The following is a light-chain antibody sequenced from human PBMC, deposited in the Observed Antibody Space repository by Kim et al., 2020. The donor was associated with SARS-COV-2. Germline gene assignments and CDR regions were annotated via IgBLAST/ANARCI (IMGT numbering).Light chain of an antibody. J-gene: IGLJ3*02. CDR2: DVS. Sequence: QSALTQPASVSGSLGQSITISCTGSSSDVGDHNYVSWYQQHPGKAPKLLIYDVSNRPSGVSNRFSGSKSGNTASLTISGLQTDDEADYYCSSYTSGVMFGGGTKLTVL. V-gene: IGLV2-14*03. CDR1: SSDVGDHNY. CDR3: SSYTSGVM.